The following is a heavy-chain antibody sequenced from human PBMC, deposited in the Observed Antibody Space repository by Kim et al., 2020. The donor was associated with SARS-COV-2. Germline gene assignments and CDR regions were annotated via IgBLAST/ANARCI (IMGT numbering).Heavy chain of an antibody. J-gene: IGHJ4*02. D-gene: IGHD3-16*01. CDR1: GFTFSSYA. V-gene: IGHV3-30*04. Sequence: GGSLRLSCAASGFTFSSYAMHWVRQAPGKGLEWVAVISYDGSNKYYADSVKGRFTISRDNSKNTLYLQMNSLRAEDTAVYYCARSWGNFDYWGQGTLATV. CDR2: ISYDGSNK. CDR3: ARSWGNFDY.